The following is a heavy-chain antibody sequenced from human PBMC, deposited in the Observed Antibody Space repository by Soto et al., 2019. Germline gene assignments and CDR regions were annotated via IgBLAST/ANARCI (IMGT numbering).Heavy chain of an antibody. CDR3: AKYPAVTTKGFDY. D-gene: IGHD5-12*01. Sequence: EVQLLESGGGLVQPGGSLRLSCAASGCIFSNYVMSWVRQAPGKGLEWVSGISNSGGSTYYADSVKGRFTISRDNSKNTLYLQMNSLRAEDTAIYYCAKYPAVTTKGFDYWGQGALVTVSS. J-gene: IGHJ4*02. CDR1: GCIFSNYV. CDR2: ISNSGGST. V-gene: IGHV3-23*01.